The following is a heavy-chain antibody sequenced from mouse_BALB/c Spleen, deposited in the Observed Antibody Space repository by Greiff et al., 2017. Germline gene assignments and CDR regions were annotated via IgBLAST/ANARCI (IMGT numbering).Heavy chain of an antibody. V-gene: IGHV14-3*02. J-gene: IGHJ2*01. Sequence: VQLQQSGAELVKPGASVKLSCTASGFNIKDTYMHWVKQRPEQGLEWIGRIDPANGNTKYDPKFQGKATITADTSSNTAYLQLSSLTSEDTAVYYWARLEDGYYVYFDYWGQGTTLTVSS. CDR3: ARLEDGYYVYFDY. D-gene: IGHD2-3*01. CDR2: IDPANGNT. CDR1: GFNIKDTY.